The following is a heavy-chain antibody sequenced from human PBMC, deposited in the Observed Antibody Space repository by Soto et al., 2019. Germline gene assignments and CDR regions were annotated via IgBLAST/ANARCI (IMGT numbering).Heavy chain of an antibody. CDR2: IRDDGGAT. Sequence: QVQLVESGGGVVQPGGSRRLSCEASRFSFSDYGMHWVRQAPGKGLEWVALIRDDGGATYFSESVKGRFAIFRDNSKNTFYLQMNRLRAEDTVVYYCATSILTEAFEIWGQGTMVSVSS. V-gene: IGHV3-30*02. J-gene: IGHJ3*02. CDR1: RFSFSDYG. CDR3: ATSILTEAFEI. D-gene: IGHD2-21*01.